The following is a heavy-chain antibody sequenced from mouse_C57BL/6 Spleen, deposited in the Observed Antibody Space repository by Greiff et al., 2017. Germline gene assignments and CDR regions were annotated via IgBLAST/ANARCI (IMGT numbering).Heavy chain of an antibody. Sequence: EVKLVESEGGLVQPGSSMKLSCTASGFTFSDYYLAWVRQVPEKGLEWVAIINFDGSSTYYLDSLKSRFIISRDNAKNILYLQMCSLKSEDTATYYCARDNEGTTRWYFDVWGTGTTVTVSS. V-gene: IGHV5-16*01. D-gene: IGHD1-1*01. J-gene: IGHJ1*03. CDR3: ARDNEGTTRWYFDV. CDR1: GFTFSDYY. CDR2: INFDGSST.